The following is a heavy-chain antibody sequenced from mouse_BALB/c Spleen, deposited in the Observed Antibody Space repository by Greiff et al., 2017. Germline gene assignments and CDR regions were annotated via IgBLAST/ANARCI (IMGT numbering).Heavy chain of an antibody. J-gene: IGHJ4*01. D-gene: IGHD3-2*01. Sequence: EVQVVESGGGLVQPGGSRKLSCAASGFTFSSFGMHWVRQAPEKGLEWVAYISSGSSTIYYADTVKGRFTISRDNPKNTLFLQMTSLRSEDTAMYYCARLGDSSGSYAMDYWGQGTSVTVSS. CDR3: ARLGDSSGSYAMDY. V-gene: IGHV5-17*02. CDR2: ISSGSSTI. CDR1: GFTFSSFG.